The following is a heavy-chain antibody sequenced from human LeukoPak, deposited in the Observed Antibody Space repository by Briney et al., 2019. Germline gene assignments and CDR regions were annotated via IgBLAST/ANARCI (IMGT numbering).Heavy chain of an antibody. CDR2: INSDGSST. D-gene: IGHD3-9*01. Sequence: GGSLRLSCVASGFTFSSYWMHWVRQAPGKGLVRVSRINSDGSSTNYADSVKGRFTISRDNAKSTLYLQVNSLRAEDTAVYYCARGAYRNPNFYDILTGYSYWGQGTLVTVSS. CDR3: ARGAYRNPNFYDILTGYSY. V-gene: IGHV3-74*01. CDR1: GFTFSSYW. J-gene: IGHJ4*02.